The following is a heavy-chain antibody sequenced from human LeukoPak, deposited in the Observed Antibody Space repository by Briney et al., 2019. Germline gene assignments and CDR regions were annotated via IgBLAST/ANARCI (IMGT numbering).Heavy chain of an antibody. Sequence: TPSETLSLTCTVSGGSISSYYWSWIRQPPGKGLEWIGYIYYSGGTNYNPSLKSRVTISVDTSKNQFSLKLSSVTAADTAVYYCAKSGGSGLIDYWGQGTLVTVSS. J-gene: IGHJ4*02. D-gene: IGHD1-26*01. V-gene: IGHV4-59*08. CDR3: AKSGGSGLIDY. CDR1: GGSISSYY. CDR2: IYYSGGT.